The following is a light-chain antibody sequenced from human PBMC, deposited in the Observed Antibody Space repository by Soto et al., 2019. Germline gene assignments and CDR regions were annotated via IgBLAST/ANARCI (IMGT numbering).Light chain of an antibody. Sequence: ALTQPASVSGSPGQSITISCTGTSSDVGDNNYVSWYQQHPGKAPKLMIYDVTHRPSGISNRFSGSKSGNTASLTISGLQAEDEADYYCSSYTSSSTLYVFGTGTKVTVL. CDR2: DVT. CDR1: SSDVGDNNY. CDR3: SSYTSSSTLYV. J-gene: IGLJ1*01. V-gene: IGLV2-14*01.